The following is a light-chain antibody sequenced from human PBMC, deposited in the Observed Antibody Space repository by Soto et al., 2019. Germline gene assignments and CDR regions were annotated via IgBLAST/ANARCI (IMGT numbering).Light chain of an antibody. V-gene: IGKV1-5*01. Sequence: DIQMTQSPSTLPASVGDRVTITCRASQSTSSWLAWYQQKPGKAPKVLIYDVSSLESGVPSRFSGSGSGTEFTLTINSLQPDDFATYYCQQYNTYSGTFGQGTKVDIK. CDR1: QSTSSW. CDR3: QQYNTYSGT. CDR2: DVS. J-gene: IGKJ1*01.